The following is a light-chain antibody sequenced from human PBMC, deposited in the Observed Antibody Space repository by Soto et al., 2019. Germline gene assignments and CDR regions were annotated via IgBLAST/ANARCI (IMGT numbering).Light chain of an antibody. V-gene: IGKV1-5*03. Sequence: DIQMTQSPSTLSASVGDRVTITCRASQSISSWLAWYQQKPGKAPKLLIYKASSLESGVPSWFSGSGSGTEFTLTISSLQPADFATYYCQQYNSYPYTFGQGTRLEIK. CDR1: QSISSW. CDR3: QQYNSYPYT. CDR2: KAS. J-gene: IGKJ2*01.